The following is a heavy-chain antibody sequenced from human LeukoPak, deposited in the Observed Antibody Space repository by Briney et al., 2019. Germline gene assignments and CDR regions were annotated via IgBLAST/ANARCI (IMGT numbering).Heavy chain of an antibody. CDR1: GYTFTSYD. Sequence: ASVKVSCKASGYTFTSYDINWVRQATGQGLEWMGWMNPNSGNTGYAQKLQGRVTMTRNTSISTAYMELSSLRSEDTAVYYCARGDIGNILTGRLYYYYYYGMDVWGQGTTVTVSS. D-gene: IGHD3-9*01. CDR3: ARGDIGNILTGRLYYYYYYGMDV. CDR2: MNPNSGNT. V-gene: IGHV1-8*01. J-gene: IGHJ6*02.